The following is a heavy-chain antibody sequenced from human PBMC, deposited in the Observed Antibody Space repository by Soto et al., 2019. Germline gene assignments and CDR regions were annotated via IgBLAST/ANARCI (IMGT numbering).Heavy chain of an antibody. CDR2: IKQDGIEK. CDR1: GFTFSDFW. J-gene: IGHJ4*02. Sequence: LRLSCAASGFTFSDFWMSWVRQAPGKGLEWVANIKQDGIEKYYVDSVKGRFTISRDNAKNSLYLQMNSLRAEDTAVYYCARDYFYGSGSFSLHYFDSWGQGTPVTVSS. CDR3: ARDYFYGSGSFSLHYFDS. D-gene: IGHD3-10*01. V-gene: IGHV3-7*01.